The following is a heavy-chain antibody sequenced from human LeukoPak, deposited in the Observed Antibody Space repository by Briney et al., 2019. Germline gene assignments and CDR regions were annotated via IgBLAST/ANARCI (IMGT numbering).Heavy chain of an antibody. D-gene: IGHD3-22*01. CDR2: INPSGGST. CDR1: GYTFTSYG. J-gene: IGHJ3*02. V-gene: IGHV1-46*01. CDR3: ARAMIVVVTPTPGAFDI. Sequence: ASVKVSCKASGYTFTSYGISWVRQAPGQGLEWMGIINPSGGSTSYAQKFQGRVTMTRDTSTSTVYMELSSLRSEDTAVYYCARAMIVVVTPTPGAFDIWGQGTMVTVSS.